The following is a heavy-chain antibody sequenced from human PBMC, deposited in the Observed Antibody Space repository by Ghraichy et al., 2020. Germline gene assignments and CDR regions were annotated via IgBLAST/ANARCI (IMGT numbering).Heavy chain of an antibody. CDR2: IYHSGST. CDR3: ARGGKSNSCFNDFWSGYYTCAFDI. V-gene: IGHV4-30-2*01. D-gene: IGHD3-3*01. CDR1: GGSISSGGYS. J-gene: IGHJ3*02. Sequence: SETLSLTCAVSGGSISSGGYSWSWIRQPPGKGLEWIGYIYHSGSTYYNPSLKSRVTISVDRSKNQFSLKLSSVTAADTAVYYCARGGKSNSCFNDFWSGYYTCAFDIWGQGTMVTVSS.